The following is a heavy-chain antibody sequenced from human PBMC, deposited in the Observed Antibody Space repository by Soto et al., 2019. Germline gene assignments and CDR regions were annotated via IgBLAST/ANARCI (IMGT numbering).Heavy chain of an antibody. J-gene: IGHJ1*01. D-gene: IGHD2-21*01. Sequence: SGPTLVNPTQTLTLTCTISGFSLSTDGMCVSWIRQPPGKALEWLARIDWNDDKYYSTSLKTRLTISKDTSKNQAVLTMTTLDPADTATSYCAPVWWCGEKEYFQNWGQGTLVTVSS. CDR2: IDWNDDK. CDR3: APVWWCGEKEYFQN. V-gene: IGHV2-70*11. CDR1: GFSLSTDGMC.